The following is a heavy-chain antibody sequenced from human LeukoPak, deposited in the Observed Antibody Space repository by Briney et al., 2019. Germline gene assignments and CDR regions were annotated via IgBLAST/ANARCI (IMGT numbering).Heavy chain of an antibody. J-gene: IGHJ4*02. CDR2: TYYRSKWYN. V-gene: IGHV6-1*01. Sequence: SQTLSLTCAIPGDSVSSNNAAWNWIRQPPSRGLEWLGRTYYRSKWYNEYAVSVKSRITINPDTSKNQFSLQLNSMTPEDTAVYYCAGGNGGLDYWGQGTLVTVSS. CDR1: GDSVSSNNAA. D-gene: IGHD4-23*01. CDR3: AGGNGGLDY.